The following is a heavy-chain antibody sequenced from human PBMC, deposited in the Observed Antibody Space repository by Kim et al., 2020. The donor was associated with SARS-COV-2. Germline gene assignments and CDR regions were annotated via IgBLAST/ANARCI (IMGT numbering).Heavy chain of an antibody. CDR3: ARDLAVEQWLVISGLDYYYGMDV. D-gene: IGHD6-19*01. V-gene: IGHV1-46*01. CDR1: GYTFTSYY. J-gene: IGHJ6*02. Sequence: ASVKVSCKASGYTFTSYYMHWVRQAPGQGLEWMGIINPSGGSTSYAQKFQGRVTMTRDTSTSTVYMELSSLRSEDTAVYYCARDLAVEQWLVISGLDYYYGMDVWGQGTTVTVSS. CDR2: INPSGGST.